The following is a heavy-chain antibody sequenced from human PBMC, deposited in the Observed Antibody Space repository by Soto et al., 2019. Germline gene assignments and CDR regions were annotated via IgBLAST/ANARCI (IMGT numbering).Heavy chain of an antibody. CDR3: ASGDYDYVWGSYRPMGY. CDR2: IYYSGST. Sequence: SETLSLTCTVSGGSIGSGGYYWSWIRQHPGKGLEWIGYIYYSGSTYYNPSLKSRVTISVDTSKNQFSLKLSSVTAADTAVYYCASGDYDYVWGSYRPMGYWGQGTLVPSPQ. D-gene: IGHD3-16*02. J-gene: IGHJ4*02. CDR1: GGSIGSGGYY. V-gene: IGHV4-31*03.